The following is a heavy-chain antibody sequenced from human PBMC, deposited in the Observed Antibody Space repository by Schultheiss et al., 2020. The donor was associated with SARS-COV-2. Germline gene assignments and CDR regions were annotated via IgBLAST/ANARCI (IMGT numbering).Heavy chain of an antibody. D-gene: IGHD3-10*01. J-gene: IGHJ4*02. CDR2: IYPGDSDT. Sequence: GESLKISCKASGYNFNSYWIAWVRQMPGEGLEWMGIIYPGDSDTRYSPSFQGHVTISADKSISTAYLKWSSLKASNTAMYYCARRMVRGSGVGYWGQGTLVTVSS. CDR3: ARRMVRGSGVGY. V-gene: IGHV5-51*01. CDR1: GYNFNSYW.